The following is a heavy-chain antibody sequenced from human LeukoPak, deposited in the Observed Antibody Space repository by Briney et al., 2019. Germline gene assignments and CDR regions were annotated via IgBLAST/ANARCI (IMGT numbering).Heavy chain of an antibody. Sequence: ASVKVSCKASGYTFTNYGISWVRQAPGQGLEWMGWISAYNGNTNYAQKLQGRVTMTEDTSTDTAYMELSSLRSEDTAVYYCATVGDSSGYNYLHAFEIWGQGTMVTVSS. J-gene: IGHJ3*02. CDR3: ATVGDSSGYNYLHAFEI. CDR2: ISAYNGNT. D-gene: IGHD3-22*01. CDR1: GYTFTNYG. V-gene: IGHV1-18*01.